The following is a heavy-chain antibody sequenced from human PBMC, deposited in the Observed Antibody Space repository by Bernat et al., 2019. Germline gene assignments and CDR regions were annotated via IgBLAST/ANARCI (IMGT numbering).Heavy chain of an antibody. CDR3: AKDGALNPTLRYFDL. J-gene: IGHJ2*01. D-gene: IGHD2-15*01. Sequence: QVQLVESGGGVVQPGRSLRLSCAASGFTFSSYGMHWVCQAPGKGLEWVAVISYDGSNKYYADSVKGRFTISRDNSKNTLYLQMNSLRAEDTAVYYCAKDGALNPTLRYFDLWGRGTLVTVSS. CDR2: ISYDGSNK. CDR1: GFTFSSYG. V-gene: IGHV3-30*18.